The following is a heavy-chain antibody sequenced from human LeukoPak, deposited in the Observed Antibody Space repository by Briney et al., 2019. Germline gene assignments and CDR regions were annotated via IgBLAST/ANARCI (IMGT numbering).Heavy chain of an antibody. V-gene: IGHV3-23*01. CDR2: INGSGGST. J-gene: IGHJ4*02. CDR3: TKYRTYSSGWAFDY. D-gene: IGHD6-19*01. CDR1: GFTFSSYA. Sequence: PGGSVRLSCAASGFTFSSYAMSWVRQAPGKGLEWVSAINGSGGSTYYADYVKGRFTISRDNSMNTLYLEMNSLRSDDTAVYYSTKYRTYSSGWAFDYWGQGTLVTVSS.